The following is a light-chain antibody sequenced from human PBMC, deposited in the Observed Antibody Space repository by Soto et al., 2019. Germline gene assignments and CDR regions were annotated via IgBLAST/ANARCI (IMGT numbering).Light chain of an antibody. CDR3: QQYGHSLWT. CDR2: GAS. J-gene: IGKJ1*01. V-gene: IGKV3-20*01. Sequence: DIVLTQSPGTLSLSPGERASLSCRASQSVSSGHLAWYKKKPVQAPRLLIYGASSRATGIPDRFSGSGSGKDFTLTSSRLEPEDYAVYYCQQYGHSLWTFGQGTKVEIK. CDR1: QSVSSGH.